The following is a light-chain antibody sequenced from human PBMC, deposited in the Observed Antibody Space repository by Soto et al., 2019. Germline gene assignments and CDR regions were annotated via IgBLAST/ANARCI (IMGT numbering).Light chain of an antibody. CDR2: QAS. V-gene: IGKV1-5*03. CDR1: QSTSSY. Sequence: IQMTQSPATLSASVGDRVTITCRASQSTSSYLAWYQQKPGKAPKLLIYQASSLENGVPSRFRGSGSGTEFSLTISSLPPDDFETYYCQHTFTNPTTFGQGTRLEIK. CDR3: QHTFTNPTT. J-gene: IGKJ5*01.